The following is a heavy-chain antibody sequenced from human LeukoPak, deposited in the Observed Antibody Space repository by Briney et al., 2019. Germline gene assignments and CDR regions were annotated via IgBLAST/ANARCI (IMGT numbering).Heavy chain of an antibody. J-gene: IGHJ4*02. V-gene: IGHV3-23*01. CDR3: AKETFGVGRNRQLDY. D-gene: IGHD3-3*01. CDR2: ISGSGGNT. Sequence: GGSLRLSCAASGFTFSSYAMSWVRQAPGKGLEWVSAISGSGGNTYYADSVKGRFTISRDNSKNTLYLQMNSLRAEDTAVYYCAKETFGVGRNRQLDYWGQGTLVTVSS. CDR1: GFTFSSYA.